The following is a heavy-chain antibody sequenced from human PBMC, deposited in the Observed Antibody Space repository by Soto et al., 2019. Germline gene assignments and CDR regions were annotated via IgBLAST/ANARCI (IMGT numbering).Heavy chain of an antibody. CDR2: IRPAGSVT. CDR1: GSTVSGHW. V-gene: IGHV3-74*01. J-gene: IGHJ6*02. Sequence: EVQLVESGGGSVQPGGSLRLSCAASGSTVSGHWMHWVRQEPGRGLVWVSLIRPAGSVTTYADSVKGRFTISRDNAKNTLTLQMNSLRAEDTAVYYCARGINYAMDVWGQGTTVTVSS. CDR3: ARGINYAMDV.